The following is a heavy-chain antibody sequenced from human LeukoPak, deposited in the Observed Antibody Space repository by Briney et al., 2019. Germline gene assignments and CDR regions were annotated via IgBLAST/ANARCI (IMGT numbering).Heavy chain of an antibody. J-gene: IGHJ4*02. Sequence: GGSLRLSCVASGFTFSSYWMSWVRQAPGKGLEWVANIKQDGSEKYYVDSVKGRFTISRDNAKNSLYLQMNSLRAEDTAVYYCARDRNDYGDYAADYWGQGTLVTVSS. D-gene: IGHD4-17*01. CDR3: ARDRNDYGDYAADY. CDR1: GFTFSSYW. V-gene: IGHV3-7*01. CDR2: IKQDGSEK.